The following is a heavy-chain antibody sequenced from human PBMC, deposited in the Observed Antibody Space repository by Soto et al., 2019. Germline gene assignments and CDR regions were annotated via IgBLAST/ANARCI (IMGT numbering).Heavy chain of an antibody. CDR2: ISAYNGNT. CDR1: GYTFTTFG. CDR3: ARDKLAYDFWSGYYSLGPDAFDI. V-gene: IGHV1-18*01. Sequence: ASVTVSCKASGYTFTTFGISWVRQAPGQGLEWMGWISAYNGNTNYAQKLQGRVTMATDTSTSTAYMELRSLRSDDTAVYYCARDKLAYDFWSGYYSLGPDAFDIWGQGTMVTASS. J-gene: IGHJ3*02. D-gene: IGHD3-3*01.